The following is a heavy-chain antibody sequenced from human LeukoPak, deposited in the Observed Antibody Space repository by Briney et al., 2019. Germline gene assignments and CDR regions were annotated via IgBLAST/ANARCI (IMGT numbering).Heavy chain of an antibody. D-gene: IGHD3-10*01. CDR1: GFTFSNYA. V-gene: IGHV3-23*01. CDR3: AKGLNGYGSGSYSHLDAFDI. CDR2: VSTSVLST. Sequence: GGSLRLSCAASGFTFSNYAMSWVRQAPGKGLEWVSNVSTSVLSTFYAYSVKRRFPISRDNSKNTLSLQMNSLRAEDTPVYYCAKGLNGYGSGSYSHLDAFDIWGQGTMVTVSS. J-gene: IGHJ3*02.